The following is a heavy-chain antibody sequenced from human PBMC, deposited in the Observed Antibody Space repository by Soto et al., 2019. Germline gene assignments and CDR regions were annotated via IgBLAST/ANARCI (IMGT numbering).Heavy chain of an antibody. D-gene: IGHD6-13*01. Sequence: TLSLTCAVSVGYITSAGYSWSWIRQPPGRDLEWIGYIYHGGSSYYNPSLKSRVTMSVDRSKNQFSLTLTSVTAADTAVYFCARVRAGYFDYWGQGILVTVS. V-gene: IGHV4-30-2*01. CDR3: ARVRAGYFDY. CDR1: VGYITSAGYS. CDR2: IYHGGSS. J-gene: IGHJ4*02.